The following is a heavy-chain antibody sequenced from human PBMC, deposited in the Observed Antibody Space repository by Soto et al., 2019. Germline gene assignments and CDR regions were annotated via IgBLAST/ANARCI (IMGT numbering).Heavy chain of an antibody. CDR3: AGVFSDEKSKYYFDY. D-gene: IGHD1-26*01. CDR1: GGTFSNYV. V-gene: IGHV1-69*13. J-gene: IGHJ4*02. Sequence: SVKVSCKASGGTFSNYVISWVRQAPGQGLDWMGGIIPIFGTANYAQKFQGRVTITADESTSTAYMELCSLRSEDTAVYYCAGVFSDEKSKYYFDYWGQGTLVTVSS. CDR2: IIPIFGTA.